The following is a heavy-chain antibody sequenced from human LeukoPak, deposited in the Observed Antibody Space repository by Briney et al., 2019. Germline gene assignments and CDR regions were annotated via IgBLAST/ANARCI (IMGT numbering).Heavy chain of an antibody. Sequence: GGSLRLSCAASGFXFSSYSINWVRQAPGKGLEWVSSISSSSSYIYYADSVKGRFTISRDNAKNSLYLQMNSLRAEDTAVYYCARYHSSSWYYNYWGQGTLVTVSS. CDR1: GFXFSSYS. D-gene: IGHD6-13*01. V-gene: IGHV3-21*01. CDR2: ISSSSSYI. CDR3: ARYHSSSWYYNY. J-gene: IGHJ4*02.